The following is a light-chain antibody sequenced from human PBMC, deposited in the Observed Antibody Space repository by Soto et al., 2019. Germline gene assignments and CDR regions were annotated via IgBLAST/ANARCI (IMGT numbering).Light chain of an antibody. Sequence: DIQMTQSPSSLSASVGDRVTITCRSSQGIFNYLNWYQQKPGKAPEVLIYAVSSLQIGVPSRFAGSGSGTDFTLTITDLRPEDSATYYCQQTYSELVYTFGRGTKLEIK. CDR2: AVS. CDR1: QGIFNY. CDR3: QQTYSELVYT. V-gene: IGKV1-39*01. J-gene: IGKJ2*01.